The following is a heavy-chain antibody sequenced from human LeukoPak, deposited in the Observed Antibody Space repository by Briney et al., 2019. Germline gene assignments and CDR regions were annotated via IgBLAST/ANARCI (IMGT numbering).Heavy chain of an antibody. J-gene: IGHJ6*02. D-gene: IGHD2-2*01. V-gene: IGHV3-11*01. CDR1: GFTFSDYY. Sequence: GGSLRLSCAASGFTFSDYYMSWIRQAPGKGLEWVSYISSSGSTIYYADSVKGRFTISRDNAKNSLYLQMNSLRAEDTAVYYCARDSSSCWIYYYYYGMDVWGQGTTVTVSS. CDR2: ISSSGSTI. CDR3: ARDSSSCWIYYYYYGMDV.